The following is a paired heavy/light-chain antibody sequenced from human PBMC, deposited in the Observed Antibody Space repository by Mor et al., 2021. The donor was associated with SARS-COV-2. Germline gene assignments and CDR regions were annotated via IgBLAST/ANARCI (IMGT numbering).Light chain of an antibody. Sequence: ETVLTQSPATLSLSPGERATLSCRASQSVHRYLAWYQQKPGQPPRLLIYDTSNRATGVPARFSGSGSGTDFTLTISTLEPEDFAVYYCQQRYDWPPITFGQGTRLDMK. CDR3: QQRYDWPPIT. V-gene: IGKV3-11*01. CDR1: QSVHRY. J-gene: IGKJ5*01. CDR2: DTS.
Heavy chain of an antibody. Sequence: EGLLVESGGGLVQPGGSLRLSCAASGFAFSSFGMNWVRQAPGKGLEWVSYIRSTDGTTHYADSVKGRFIISRDNVKNSLYLQMNSLRVEDTAIYYCARGQDSLDNWLDPWGQGTLVTVSS. J-gene: IGHJ5*02. CDR2: IRSTDGTT. CDR3: ARGQDSLDNWLDP. V-gene: IGHV3-48*01. CDR1: GFAFSSFG.